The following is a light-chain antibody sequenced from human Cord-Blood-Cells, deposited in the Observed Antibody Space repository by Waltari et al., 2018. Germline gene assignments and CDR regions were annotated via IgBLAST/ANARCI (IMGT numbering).Light chain of an antibody. CDR2: DVS. CDR1: SSDVGGYNY. Sequence: QSALTQPRSVSGSPGQSVTISCTGTSSDVGGYNYVSWYQQHPGKAPKLKIYDVSKRPSGVPDCFSGSKSGNTACLTISGLQAEDEADYYCCSYAGSYTFDVVFGGGTKLTVL. J-gene: IGLJ2*01. V-gene: IGLV2-11*01. CDR3: CSYAGSYTFDVV.